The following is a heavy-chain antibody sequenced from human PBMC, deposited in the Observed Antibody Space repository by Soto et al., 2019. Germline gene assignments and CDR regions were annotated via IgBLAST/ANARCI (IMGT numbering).Heavy chain of an antibody. D-gene: IGHD3-3*01. CDR3: AKALRDFWSGYSFDY. V-gene: IGHV3-23*01. Sequence: GGSLRLSCAASGFTFSSYAMSWVRQAPGKGLEWVSAISGSGGSTYYADSVKGRFTISRDNSKNTLYLQMNSLRAEDTAVYYCAKALRDFWSGYSFDYWGQGTLVTVSS. CDR1: GFTFSSYA. CDR2: ISGSGGST. J-gene: IGHJ4*02.